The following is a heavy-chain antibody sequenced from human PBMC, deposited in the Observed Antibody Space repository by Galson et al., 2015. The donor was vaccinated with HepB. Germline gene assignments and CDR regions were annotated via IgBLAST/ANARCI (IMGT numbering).Heavy chain of an antibody. CDR2: ISSDGSTK. J-gene: IGHJ4*02. CDR1: GFTFSSYW. V-gene: IGHV3-74*01. Sequence: SLRLSCAASGFTFSSYWMHWVRQAPGKGLVWVSDISSDGSTKYYADSVKGRFTISRDNAKNTLYLQMNKLRAEDTAVYYCGNESDDIGCPTFDIWGQGTLVTVSS. CDR3: GNESDDIGCPTFDI. D-gene: IGHD2-2*01.